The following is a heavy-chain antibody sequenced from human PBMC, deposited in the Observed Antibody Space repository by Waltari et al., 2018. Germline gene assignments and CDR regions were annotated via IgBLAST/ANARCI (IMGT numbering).Heavy chain of an antibody. D-gene: IGHD1-7*01. J-gene: IGHJ3*02. CDR2: IHYSGST. CDR3: ARVLSWNYRFAFDI. Sequence: QLQLQESGPGLVKPSETLSLTCTVSGGSIRSSSYYWGWIRQPPGKGLEWIGSIHYSGSTYYNPSLKSRVTISVDTSKNQFSLKLSSVTAADTAVYYCARVLSWNYRFAFDIWGQGTMVTVSS. V-gene: IGHV4-39*07. CDR1: GGSIRSSSYY.